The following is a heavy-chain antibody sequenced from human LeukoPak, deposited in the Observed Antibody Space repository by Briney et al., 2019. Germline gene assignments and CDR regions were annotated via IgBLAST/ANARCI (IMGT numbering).Heavy chain of an antibody. J-gene: IGHJ4*02. CDR2: ITGSGGNT. CDR1: GFTFSSYA. V-gene: IGHV3-23*01. Sequence: SGGSLRLSCVASGFTFSSYAMSWVRQAPGKGLEWVSTITGSGGNTFYADPVKGRFAVSRDNSKNTLYLQMNSLRAEDTADYYCAKTGQFDYWGQGTLVTVSS. CDR3: AKTGQFDY. D-gene: IGHD7-27*01.